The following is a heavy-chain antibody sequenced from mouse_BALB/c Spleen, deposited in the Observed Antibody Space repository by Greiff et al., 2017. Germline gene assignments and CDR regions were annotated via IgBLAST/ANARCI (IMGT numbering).Heavy chain of an antibody. V-gene: IGHV1-14*01. CDR1: GYTFTSYV. D-gene: IGHD1-1*01. J-gene: IGHJ1*01. Sequence: EVQLQQSGPELVKPGASVKMSCKASGYTFTSYVMHWVKQKPGQGLEWIGYINPYNDGTKYNEKFKGKATLTSDKSSSTAYMELSSLTSEDSAVYDCAMGYYGPDWYFDVWGAGTTVTVSS. CDR3: AMGYYGPDWYFDV. CDR2: INPYNDGT.